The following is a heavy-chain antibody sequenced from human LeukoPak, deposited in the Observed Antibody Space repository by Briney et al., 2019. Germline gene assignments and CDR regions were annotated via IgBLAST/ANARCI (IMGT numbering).Heavy chain of an antibody. CDR2: IYYSGST. D-gene: IGHD1-26*01. CDR1: GGSISSSSYY. J-gene: IGHJ5*02. CDR3: ARHREWENWFDP. Sequence: PSETLSLTCTVSGGSISSSSYYWGWIRQPPGKGLEWIGSIYYSGSTYYSPSLKSRVTISVDTSKNQFSLKLSSVTAADTAVYYCARHREWENWFDPWGQGTLVTVSS. V-gene: IGHV4-39*01.